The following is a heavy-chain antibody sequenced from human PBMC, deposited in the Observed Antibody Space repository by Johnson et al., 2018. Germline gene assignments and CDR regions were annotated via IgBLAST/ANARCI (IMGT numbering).Heavy chain of an antibody. CDR2: IKTKPNNYAT. Sequence: VQLVQSGGGVVQPGRSLRLSCAASGFTFSGSAVHWVRQVSGSGLEWVGRIKTKPNNYATAYAASVKGRFTILRDDSKNTGYLQMNSLKTEDTAVYFCTRLIDGRSFGFDIWGQGAMVTVSS. V-gene: IGHV3-73*01. CDR3: TRLIDGRSFGFDI. J-gene: IGHJ3*02. D-gene: IGHD2-15*01. CDR1: GFTFSGSA.